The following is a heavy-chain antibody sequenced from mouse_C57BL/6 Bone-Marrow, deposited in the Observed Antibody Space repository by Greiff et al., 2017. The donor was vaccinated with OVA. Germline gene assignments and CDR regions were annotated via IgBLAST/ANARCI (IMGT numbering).Heavy chain of an antibody. CDR2: ILPGSGST. V-gene: IGHV1-9*01. Sequence: QVQLQQSGAELMKPGASVKLSCKATGYTFTGYWIEWVKQRPGHGLEWIGEILPGSGSTNYNEKFKGKATFTADTSSNTAYMQLSSLTTEDSAIYYCATMAFYYGSSYCYWYFDVWGTGTTVTVSS. D-gene: IGHD1-1*01. J-gene: IGHJ1*03. CDR3: ATMAFYYGSSYCYWYFDV. CDR1: GYTFTGYW.